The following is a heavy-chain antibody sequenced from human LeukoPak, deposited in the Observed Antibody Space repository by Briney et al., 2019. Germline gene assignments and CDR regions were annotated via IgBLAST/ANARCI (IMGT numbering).Heavy chain of an antibody. CDR2: IYSSGT. D-gene: IGHD3-10*01. J-gene: IGHJ5*02. V-gene: IGHV4-4*07. CDR3: ARDSGTTGEVKFDP. Sequence: SETLSLTCTVSGESISGFYWTWIRQPPGKGLEWIGRIYSSGTNYNPSLKNRVTMSADTSRNQVSLTLSSVTAADTAVYYCARDSGTTGEVKFDPWGQGTLVTVSS. CDR1: GESISGFY.